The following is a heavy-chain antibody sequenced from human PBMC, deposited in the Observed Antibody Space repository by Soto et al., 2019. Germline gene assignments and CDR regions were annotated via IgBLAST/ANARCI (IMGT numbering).Heavy chain of an antibody. CDR3: AKDLADYSNYERLYYYYGMDV. V-gene: IGHV3-30*18. CDR2: ISYDGSNK. D-gene: IGHD4-4*01. CDR1: GFTFSSYG. J-gene: IGHJ6*02. Sequence: GGSLRLSCAAFGFTFSSYGMHWVRQAPGKGLEWVAVISYDGSNKYYADSVKGRFTISRDNSKNTLYLQMNSLRAEDTAVYYCAKDLADYSNYERLYYYYGMDVWGQGTTVTVSS.